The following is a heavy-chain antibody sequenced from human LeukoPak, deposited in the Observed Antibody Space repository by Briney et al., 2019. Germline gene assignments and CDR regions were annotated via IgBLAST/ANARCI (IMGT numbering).Heavy chain of an antibody. CDR3: ARDSSGYLYNWFDP. CDR1: GYSFTNYW. Sequence: GESLKISCKGSGYSFTNYWIVWVRQMPGKGLEWMGSIYPGDSDTIYSPSFQGQVTMSADKSISTAYLQWSSLKASDTAMYYCARDSSGYLYNWFDPWGQGTLVTVSS. D-gene: IGHD3-22*01. J-gene: IGHJ5*02. V-gene: IGHV5-51*01. CDR2: IYPGDSDT.